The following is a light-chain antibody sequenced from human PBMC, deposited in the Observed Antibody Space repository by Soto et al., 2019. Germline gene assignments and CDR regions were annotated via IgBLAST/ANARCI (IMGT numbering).Light chain of an antibody. CDR3: ETWDSTSV. V-gene: IGLV4-60*03. CDR2: VEGNGSY. CDR1: SGHSSYI. Sequence: QAVVTQPSSASASLGSSVKLTCTLSSGHSSYIIAWHQQQPGKAPRFLMKVEGNGSYNKGSGAPDRSSGSSSGADRYLTISNLQSEDEGDYYCETWDSTSVFGGGTKLTVL. J-gene: IGLJ2*01.